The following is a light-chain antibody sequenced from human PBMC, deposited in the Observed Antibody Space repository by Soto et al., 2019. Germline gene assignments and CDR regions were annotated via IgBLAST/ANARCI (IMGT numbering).Light chain of an antibody. J-gene: IGLJ3*02. Sequence: QPASVSGSPGQSITISCTGTSSDVGYNYVSWYQQHPGKGPKLMIYEVSNRPSGVSNRFSGSRSGNTASLTISGLQTEDEADYYCCSYTTSSLWVFGGGTKLTVL. CDR2: EVS. CDR3: CSYTTSSLWV. CDR1: SSDVGYNY. V-gene: IGLV2-14*01.